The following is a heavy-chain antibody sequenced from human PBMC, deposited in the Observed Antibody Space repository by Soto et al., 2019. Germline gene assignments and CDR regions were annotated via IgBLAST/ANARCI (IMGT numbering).Heavy chain of an antibody. J-gene: IGHJ6*02. CDR3: AKPLQQWLLQGSGVDV. CDR2: ISGDTATT. Sequence: LSCAASGFSFSEYSMTWVRQAPGKGLQWVSAISGDTATTHYADSVKGRFTISRDNSRDTLYLQMNSLRVEDTAIYYCAKPLQQWLLQGSGVDVWGQGTPVTVYS. CDR1: GFSFSEYS. V-gene: IGHV3-23*01. D-gene: IGHD6-19*01.